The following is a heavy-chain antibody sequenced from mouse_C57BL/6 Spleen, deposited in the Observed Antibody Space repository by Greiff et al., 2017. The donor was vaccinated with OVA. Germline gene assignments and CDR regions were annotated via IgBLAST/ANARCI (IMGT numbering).Heavy chain of an antibody. V-gene: IGHV5-4*01. CDR2: ISDGGSYT. CDR3: ARDRGGNYFDY. J-gene: IGHJ2*01. Sequence: DVMLVESGGGLVKPGGSLKLSCAASGFTFSSYAMSWVRQTPERRLEWVATISDGGSYTYYPDNVKGRFTISRDNAKNNLYLQMSHLKSEDTAMYYCARDRGGNYFDYWGQGTTLTVSS. D-gene: IGHD1-1*02. CDR1: GFTFSSYA.